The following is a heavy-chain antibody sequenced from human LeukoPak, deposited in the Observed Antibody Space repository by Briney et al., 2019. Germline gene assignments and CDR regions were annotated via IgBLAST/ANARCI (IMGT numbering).Heavy chain of an antibody. CDR2: ISPNSGGT. CDR1: GYTFTGYY. J-gene: IGHJ4*02. CDR3: ARDPTTSGMATYNYFDY. D-gene: IGHD5-24*01. V-gene: IGHV1-2*02. Sequence: ASVKVSCKASGYTFTGYYMHWVRQAPGQGLEWMGWISPNSGGTNYAQKFQGRVTMTRDTSISTAYMELSRLRSDDTAVYYCARDPTTSGMATYNYFDYWGQGTLVTVSS.